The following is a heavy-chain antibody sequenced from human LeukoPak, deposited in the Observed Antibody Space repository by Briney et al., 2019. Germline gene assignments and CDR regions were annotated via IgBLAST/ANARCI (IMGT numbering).Heavy chain of an antibody. CDR2: IYYSGST. CDR1: GDSMSSSHYC. V-gene: IGHV4-39*01. CDR3: ATHYRSQDSYDMGWFDP. Sequence: KSSETLSLTCTVSGDSMSSSHYCWGWIRQPPGKGLEWIGSIYYSGSTYYNPSLKSRVTISVDTSKNQFSLKLSSVTAADTAVYYCATHYRSQDSYDMGWFDPWGQGTLVTVSS. D-gene: IGHD3-9*01. J-gene: IGHJ5*02.